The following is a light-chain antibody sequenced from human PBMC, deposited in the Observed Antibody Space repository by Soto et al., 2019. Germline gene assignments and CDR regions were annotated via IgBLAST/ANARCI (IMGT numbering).Light chain of an antibody. J-gene: IGKJ2*01. CDR2: DAS. Sequence: DIQMTQSPSTLSASVGARVTTTGRPIRIISSWLAWYQQKPGKAPKLLIYDASSLESGVPSRFSGSGSGTEFTLTISSLQPDDFATYYCQQYNSYPTFGQGTKLEIK. CDR3: QQYNSYPT. V-gene: IGKV1-5*01. CDR1: RIISSW.